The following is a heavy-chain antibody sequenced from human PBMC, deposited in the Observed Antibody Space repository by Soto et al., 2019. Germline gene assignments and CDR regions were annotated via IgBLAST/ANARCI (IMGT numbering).Heavy chain of an antibody. J-gene: IGHJ3*02. D-gene: IGHD6-6*01. CDR1: GGSFSGYY. CDR3: ARLQRSSSSYPAAFDI. CDR2: INHSGST. Sequence: SETLSLTCAVYGGSFSGYYWIWIRQPPGKGLEWIGEINHSGSTNYNPSLKSRVTISVDTSKNQFSLKLSSVTAADTAVYYCARLQRSSSSYPAAFDIWGQGTMVTVSS. V-gene: IGHV4-34*01.